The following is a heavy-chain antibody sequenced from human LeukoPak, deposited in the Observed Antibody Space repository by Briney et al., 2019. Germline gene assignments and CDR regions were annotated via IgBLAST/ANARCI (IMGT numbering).Heavy chain of an antibody. Sequence: PGGSLRLSCAASGFIFSSYGMHWVRQAPGKGLEWVAFIRYDGSKKYYADSVKGRFTISRDNSKNTLYLQMNSLRAEDTAVYYCAKAHFPGYSGGWYYFDYWGQGTLVTVSS. CDR2: IRYDGSKK. J-gene: IGHJ4*02. CDR1: GFIFSSYG. V-gene: IGHV3-30*02. D-gene: IGHD6-19*01. CDR3: AKAHFPGYSGGWYYFDY.